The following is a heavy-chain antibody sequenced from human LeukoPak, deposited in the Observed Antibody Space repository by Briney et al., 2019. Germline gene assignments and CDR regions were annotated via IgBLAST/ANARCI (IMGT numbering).Heavy chain of an antibody. Sequence: SQTLSLTCTASGGSISSYYWSWIRQPPGKGLEWIGYIYYSGSTNYNPSLKSRVTISVDTSKNQFSLKLSSVTAADTAVYYCARLTHSSGWYFDYWGQGTLVTVSS. D-gene: IGHD6-19*01. CDR1: GGSISSYY. CDR2: IYYSGST. V-gene: IGHV4-59*08. J-gene: IGHJ4*02. CDR3: ARLTHSSGWYFDY.